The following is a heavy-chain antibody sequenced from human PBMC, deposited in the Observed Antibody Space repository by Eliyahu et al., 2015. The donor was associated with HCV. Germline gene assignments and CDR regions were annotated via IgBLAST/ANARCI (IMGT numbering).Heavy chain of an antibody. V-gene: IGHV3-15*01. Sequence: EVQLVESGGGLVKPGGSLRISCAGFGFTLSNAWMSWVRQAPGKGLEWVGRIKSKSDGGTTEFAAPAKGRFIISRDDSKNTLYLQMNSLKIEDTAVYYCISWEPNGSFDHWGQGTLVTVSS. CDR3: ISWEPNGSFDH. CDR1: GFTLSNAW. D-gene: IGHD1-26*01. CDR2: IKSKSDGGTT. J-gene: IGHJ4*02.